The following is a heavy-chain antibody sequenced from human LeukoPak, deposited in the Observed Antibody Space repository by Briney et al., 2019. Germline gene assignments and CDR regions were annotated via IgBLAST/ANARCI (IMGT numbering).Heavy chain of an antibody. CDR3: AKGRTGVSSADINY. D-gene: IGHD2-8*01. J-gene: IGHJ4*02. V-gene: IGHV3-23*01. CDR1: GFTFSSYA. Sequence: GGSLRLSCAASGFTFSSYAMSWVRQAPGKGLEWVSTISGSGDSTYYADSVKGRFTISRDNSKNTLHLQMNSLRAADTAVYSCAKGRTGVSSADINYLVQGTLVTVSS. CDR2: ISGSGDST.